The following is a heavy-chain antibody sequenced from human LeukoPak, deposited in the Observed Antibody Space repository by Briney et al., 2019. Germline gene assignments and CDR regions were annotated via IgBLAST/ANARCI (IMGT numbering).Heavy chain of an antibody. CDR3: ARVKVATLSSYYYYYMDV. CDR2: ISAYNGNT. V-gene: IGHV1-18*01. J-gene: IGHJ6*03. CDR1: GYTFTSYG. D-gene: IGHD5-12*01. Sequence: ASVKVSCKASGYTFTSYGISWVRQAPGQGLEWMGWISAYNGNTNYAQKLQGRVTMTTDTSTSTAYMELRSLRSDDTAVYYCARVKVATLSSYYYYYMDVWVKGTTVTVSS.